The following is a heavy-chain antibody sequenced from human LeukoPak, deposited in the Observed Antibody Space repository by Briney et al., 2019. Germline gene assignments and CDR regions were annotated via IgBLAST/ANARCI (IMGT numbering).Heavy chain of an antibody. CDR1: GYSISSSNW. Sequence: SDTLSLTCAVSGYSISSSNWWGWIRQPPGKGLEWIGYIYHDGSIYYNPSLRGRLAMSVDTSKNHFSLRLNSVTAVDTAVYFCARKPDSKNWFDPWGQGTLVIVSS. J-gene: IGHJ5*02. CDR2: IYHDGSI. D-gene: IGHD1-14*01. CDR3: ARKPDSKNWFDP. V-gene: IGHV4-28*05.